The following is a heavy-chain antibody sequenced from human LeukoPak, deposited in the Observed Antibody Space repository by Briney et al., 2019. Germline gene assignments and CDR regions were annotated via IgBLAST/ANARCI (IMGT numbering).Heavy chain of an antibody. CDR2: ILGLGGASRA. CDR1: GFSFSTDG. Sequence: GGSLRLSCSASGFSFSTDGMSWVRQAPGKGLEWVSGILGLGGASRAYYADSVKGRFTISRDNSKNSLYLQMNSLRAEDTAVYYCAKDPTHFRVWDDYDNTRLNYWGQGTLVTVSS. J-gene: IGHJ4*02. D-gene: IGHD3-22*01. V-gene: IGHV3-23*01. CDR3: AKDPTHFRVWDDYDNTRLNY.